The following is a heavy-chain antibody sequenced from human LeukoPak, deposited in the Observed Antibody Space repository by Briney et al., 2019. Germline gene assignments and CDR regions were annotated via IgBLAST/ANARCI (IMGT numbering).Heavy chain of an antibody. V-gene: IGHV3-30*02. D-gene: IGHD6-19*01. CDR1: TFTFSSYG. Sequence: GGSLRLSCAASTFTFSSYGMHWVRQAPGKGLEWVAFIQYDGNKRYYADSVKGRFTISRDNSKNTPYLQMNSLRPEGTALYYCANTMYSSAWSPFDYWGRGTLVTVSS. CDR2: IQYDGNKR. CDR3: ANTMYSSAWSPFDY. J-gene: IGHJ4*02.